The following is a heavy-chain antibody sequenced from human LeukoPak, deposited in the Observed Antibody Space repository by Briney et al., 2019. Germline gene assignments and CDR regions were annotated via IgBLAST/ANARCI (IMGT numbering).Heavy chain of an antibody. CDR1: GFTFSSYS. D-gene: IGHD1-26*01. CDR3: ARVVGATAFDY. V-gene: IGHV3-48*04. CDR2: ISSSSSTI. Sequence: PGGSLRLSCAASGFTFSSYSMNWVRQAPGKGLEWVSYISSSSSTIYYADSVKGRFTISRDNAKNSLYLQMNSLRAEDTAVYYCARVVGATAFDYWGQGPLVTVSS. J-gene: IGHJ4*02.